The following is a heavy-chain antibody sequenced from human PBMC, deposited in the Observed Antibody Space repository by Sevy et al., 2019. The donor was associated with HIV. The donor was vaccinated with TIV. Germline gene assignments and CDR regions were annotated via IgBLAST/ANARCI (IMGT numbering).Heavy chain of an antibody. V-gene: IGHV1-69*13. CDR3: AKALYGSGSYYNLGY. D-gene: IGHD3-10*01. CDR2: NIPIFGAA. Sequence: ASVKVSCKASGGTFSSYAISWVRQAPGQGLEWMGGNIPIFGAANYAQNFQGRVTITADESTSTVYMELSSLRSEDTAVYYCAKALYGSGSYYNLGYWGQGALVTVSS. CDR1: GGTFSSYA. J-gene: IGHJ4*02.